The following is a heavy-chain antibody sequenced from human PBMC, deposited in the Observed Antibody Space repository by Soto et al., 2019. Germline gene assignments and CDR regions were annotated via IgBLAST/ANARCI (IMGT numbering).Heavy chain of an antibody. CDR1: GGSISSGYY. CDR3: ARDVPGIAVAGDWFDP. CDR2: IYHSGST. V-gene: IGHV4-38-2*02. J-gene: IGHJ5*02. D-gene: IGHD6-19*01. Sequence: SETLSLTCTVSGGSISSGYYWGWIRQPPGKGLEWIGSIYHSGSTYYNPSLKSRVTISVDTSKNQFSLKLSSVTAADTAVYYCARDVPGIAVAGDWFDPWGQGTLVTVSS.